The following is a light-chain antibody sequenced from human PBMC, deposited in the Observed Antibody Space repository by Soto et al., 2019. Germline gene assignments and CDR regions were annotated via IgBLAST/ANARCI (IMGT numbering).Light chain of an antibody. Sequence: QSVLTQPPSLSAAPGQMVTISCSGSRSNIGGNYVSWYQQLPGTAPKLLIYDNRKRPAEIPDRFAGAKAGTSATLGITGLQTGDEADYYCGTWDSSLSAVVFGGGTKVTVL. CDR3: GTWDSSLSAVV. CDR1: RSNIGGNY. CDR2: DNR. V-gene: IGLV1-51*01. J-gene: IGLJ3*02.